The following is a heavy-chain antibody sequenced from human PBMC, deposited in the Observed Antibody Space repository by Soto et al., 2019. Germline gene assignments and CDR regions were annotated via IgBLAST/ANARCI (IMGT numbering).Heavy chain of an antibody. V-gene: IGHV4-61*01. CDR2: IYYSGST. J-gene: IGHJ4*02. D-gene: IGHD1-26*01. CDR3: ASMISGSFDY. CDR1: GGSVSSGSYY. Sequence: PSETLSLTCTVSGGSVSSGSYYWSWIRQPPGKGLEWIGYIYYSGSTNYNPSLKSRVTISVDTSKNQFSLKLSSVTAVDTAVYYCASMISGSFDYWGQGTLVTVSS.